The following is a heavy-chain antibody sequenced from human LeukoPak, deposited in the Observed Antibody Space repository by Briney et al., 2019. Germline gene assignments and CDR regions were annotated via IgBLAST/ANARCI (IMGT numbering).Heavy chain of an antibody. D-gene: IGHD6-13*01. CDR2: ISGDGGST. Sequence: GGSLRLSCAASGFTFDDYAMHWVRQAPGKGLEWVSHISGDGGSTYYADSVKGRFTISRDNSKNSLYLQMNSLRTEDTALYYCAKDGKSSWYGAYYYGMDVWGQGTTVTVSS. CDR3: AKDGKSSWYGAYYYGMDV. CDR1: GFTFDDYA. V-gene: IGHV3-43*02. J-gene: IGHJ6*02.